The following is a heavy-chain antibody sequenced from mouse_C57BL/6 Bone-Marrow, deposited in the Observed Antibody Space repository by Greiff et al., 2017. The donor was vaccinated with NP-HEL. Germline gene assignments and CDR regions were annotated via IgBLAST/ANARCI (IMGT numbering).Heavy chain of an antibody. J-gene: IGHJ3*01. CDR3: ARRRRGEGFAY. V-gene: IGHV1-55*01. Sequence: QVQLQQSGAELVKPGASVKMSCKASGYTFTSYWITWVKQRPGQGLEWIGDIYPGSGSTNYNEKFKSKATLTVDTSSSTAYMQLSGLTSEDSAVYYCARRRRGEGFAYWGQGTLVTVSA. CDR2: IYPGSGST. CDR1: GYTFTSYW.